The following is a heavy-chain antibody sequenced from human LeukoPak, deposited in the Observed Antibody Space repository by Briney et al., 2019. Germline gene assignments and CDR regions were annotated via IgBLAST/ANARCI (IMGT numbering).Heavy chain of an antibody. CDR2: TYYRSKWYD. J-gene: IGHJ3*01. V-gene: IGHV6-1*01. CDR3: ARSQGGAFDV. CDR1: GDSVSINSAA. Sequence: QTLSLTFAISGDSVSINSAAWNWIRQSPSRGLEWLGRTYYRSKWYDNYAVSVKSRITISPDTSRNQFSLQLNSVTPEDTAVYYCARSQGGAFDVWGQGTMDTVSS.